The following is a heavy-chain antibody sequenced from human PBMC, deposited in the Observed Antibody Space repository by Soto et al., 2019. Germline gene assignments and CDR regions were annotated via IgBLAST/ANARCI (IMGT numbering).Heavy chain of an antibody. CDR2: TYHSGST. V-gene: IGHV4-30-2*01. Sequence: SETLSLTCAVSGGSISSGGYSWSWIRQPPGKGLEWIGYTYHSGSTYYNPSLKSRVTISVDRSKNQFSLKLSSVTAADTAVYYCASRSLRPPGIAAAGTEYYYYGMDVWGQGTTVTVSS. CDR3: ASRSLRPPGIAAAGTEYYYYGMDV. J-gene: IGHJ6*02. CDR1: GGSISSGGYS. D-gene: IGHD6-13*01.